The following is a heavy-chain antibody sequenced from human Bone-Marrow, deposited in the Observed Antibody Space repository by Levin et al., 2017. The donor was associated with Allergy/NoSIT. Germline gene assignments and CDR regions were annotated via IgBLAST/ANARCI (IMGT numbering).Heavy chain of an antibody. V-gene: IGHV4-31*03. CDR1: GDSMSSGPYY. J-gene: IGHJ4*02. CDR3: ARQPSYSFGGRVYYVDL. CDR2: IYHSGST. Sequence: PSETLSLTCLVSGDSMSSGPYYWSWIRQLPGKGLEWVGYIYHSGSTRYNPSLQSRLSMSVDTSKNQFSLKLSSVTAADTAVDYCARQPSYSFGGRVYYVDLWGQGTLVTVSS. D-gene: IGHD3-3*01.